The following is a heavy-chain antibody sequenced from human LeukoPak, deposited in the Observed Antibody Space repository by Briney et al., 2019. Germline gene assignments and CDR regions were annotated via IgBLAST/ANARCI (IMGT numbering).Heavy chain of an antibody. J-gene: IGHJ5*02. CDR2: ISWNSGSI. D-gene: IGHD3-10*01. CDR1: GFTFDDYA. CDR3: AKSGGSYYKAYWFDP. Sequence: GGSLRLSCAASGFTFDDYAMHWVRQAPGKGLEWVSGISWNSGSIGYADSVKGRFTISRDNAKNSLYLQMNSLRAEDTALYYCAKSGGSYYKAYWFDPWGQGTLVNVSS. V-gene: IGHV3-9*01.